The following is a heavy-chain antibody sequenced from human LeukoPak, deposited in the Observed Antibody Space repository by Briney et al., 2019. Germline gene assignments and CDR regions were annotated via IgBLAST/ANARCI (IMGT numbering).Heavy chain of an antibody. D-gene: IGHD2-21*01. CDR1: GGSISSYY. CDR2: IYYSGST. V-gene: IGHV4-59*01. Sequence: SETLSLTCTVSGGSISSYYWSWIRRPPGKGLEWIGYIYYSGSTNYNPSLKSRVAISVDTSKNQFSLKLSSVTAADTAVYYCARAGSSMVIAYWGQGTLVTVSS. J-gene: IGHJ4*02. CDR3: ARAGSSMVIAY.